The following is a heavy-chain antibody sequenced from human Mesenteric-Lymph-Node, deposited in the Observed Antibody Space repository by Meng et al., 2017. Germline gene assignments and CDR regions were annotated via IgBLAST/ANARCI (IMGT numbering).Heavy chain of an antibody. J-gene: IGHJ5*02. V-gene: IGHV1-18*01. CDR3: TRDWDGVNNCFDP. Sequence: ASVKVSCKASGYTFTSYGVSWVRQAPGQGLEWMGWTNGYGDKTNYAQKFQGRLSMTTDTSSSTAYMELRSLTSDDTAVYYCTRDWDGVNNCFDPWGQGTLVTVSS. CDR1: GYTFTSYG. D-gene: IGHD4-17*01. CDR2: TNGYGDKT.